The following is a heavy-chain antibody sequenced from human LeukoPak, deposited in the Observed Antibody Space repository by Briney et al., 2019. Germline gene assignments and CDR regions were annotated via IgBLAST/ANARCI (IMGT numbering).Heavy chain of an antibody. V-gene: IGHV3-7*01. Sequence: GGSLRVSCAVSGCTLSDHYMDWVRQAPGKGLEWVANIKEDGSKKDYVDSVKGRFTISRDNAKDSLYLEMNSLRAEDTAVYYCARDEVGGSYAYWGQGTLVTVSS. J-gene: IGHJ4*02. D-gene: IGHD1-26*01. CDR3: ARDEVGGSYAY. CDR1: GCTLSDHY. CDR2: IKEDGSKK.